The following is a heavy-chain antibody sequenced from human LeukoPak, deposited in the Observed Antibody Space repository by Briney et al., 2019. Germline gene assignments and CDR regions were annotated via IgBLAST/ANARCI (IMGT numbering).Heavy chain of an antibody. J-gene: IGHJ4*02. D-gene: IGHD3-22*01. CDR2: INTNTGNP. CDR1: GYTFTGYA. Sequence: ASVKVSCKASGYTFTGYAMNWVRQAPGQGLEWMGWINTNTGNPTYAQGFTGRFVFSLDTSVSTAYLQISSLKAEDTAVYYCARDLAGGRTMYYYDSSGEFDYWGQGTLVTVSS. CDR3: ARDLAGGRTMYYYDSSGEFDY. V-gene: IGHV7-4-1*02.